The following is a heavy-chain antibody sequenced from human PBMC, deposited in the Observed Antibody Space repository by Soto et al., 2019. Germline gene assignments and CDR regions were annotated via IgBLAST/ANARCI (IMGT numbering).Heavy chain of an antibody. J-gene: IGHJ1*01. CDR2: IYPGDSDT. CDR3: ARRDHSPTGDYFQH. Sequence: PVESLKISCKGSGYSFTTYWIGWVRQMPGKGLEWMGIIYPGDSDTRYSPSFQGQVTISADKSTSTAYLQWSSLTASHTARCYCARRDHSPTGDYFQHWGQGTRVTVSS. V-gene: IGHV5-51*01. CDR1: GYSFTTYW. D-gene: IGHD2-21*01.